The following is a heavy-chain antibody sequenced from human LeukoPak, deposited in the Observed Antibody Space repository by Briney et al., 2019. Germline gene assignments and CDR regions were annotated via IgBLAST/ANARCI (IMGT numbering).Heavy chain of an antibody. V-gene: IGHV3-74*01. CDR3: ATQYYDFWSGYYHFDY. D-gene: IGHD3-3*01. CDR2: INSDGSST. Sequence: GGSLRLSCAASGFTFSSYWMHWVRQAPGTGLVWVSRINSDGSSTSYADSVKGRFTISRDNAKNTLYLQMNSLRAEDTAVYYCATQYYDFWSGYYHFDYWGQGTLVTVSS. J-gene: IGHJ4*02. CDR1: GFTFSSYW.